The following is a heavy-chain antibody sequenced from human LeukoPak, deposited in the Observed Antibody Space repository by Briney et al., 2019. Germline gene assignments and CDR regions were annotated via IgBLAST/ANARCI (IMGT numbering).Heavy chain of an antibody. V-gene: IGHV4-34*01. CDR1: GGSFSGYY. CDR3: ARGISDFWSGYYLYFDY. D-gene: IGHD3-3*01. J-gene: IGHJ4*02. CDR2: INHSGST. Sequence: PSETLSLTCAVYGGSFSGYYWSWIRQPPGKGLEWIGEINHSGSTNYNPSLKCRVTISVDTSKNQFSLKLSSVTAADTAVYYCARGISDFWSGYYLYFDYWGQGTLVTVSS.